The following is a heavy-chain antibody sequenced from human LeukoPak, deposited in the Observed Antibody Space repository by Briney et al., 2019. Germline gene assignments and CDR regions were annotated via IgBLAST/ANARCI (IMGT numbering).Heavy chain of an antibody. V-gene: IGHV3-9*01. CDR1: GFTFSSYS. D-gene: IGHD4-23*01. J-gene: IGHJ4*02. CDR2: ISWNSGSI. CDR3: AKGRDYGGNSDLDY. Sequence: GGSLRLSCAASGFTFSSYSMNWVRQAPGKGLEWVSGISWNSGSIGYADSVKGRFTISRDNAKNSLYLQMNSLRAEDTALYYCAKGRDYGGNSDLDYWGQGTLVTVSS.